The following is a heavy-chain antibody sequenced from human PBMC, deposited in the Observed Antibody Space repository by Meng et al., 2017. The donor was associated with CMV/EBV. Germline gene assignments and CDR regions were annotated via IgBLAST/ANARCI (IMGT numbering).Heavy chain of an antibody. V-gene: IGHV4-59*01. CDR2: IYYSGST. D-gene: IGHD5-18*01. CDR3: ARVRYSYGLDY. CDR1: GGSISSYY. Sequence: GSLRLSCTVSGGSISSYYWSWIRQPPGKGLEWIGYIYYSGSTNYNPSLKSRVTISVDTSKNQFSLKLSSVTAADTAVYYCARVRYSYGLDYWGQGTLVTVSS. J-gene: IGHJ4*02.